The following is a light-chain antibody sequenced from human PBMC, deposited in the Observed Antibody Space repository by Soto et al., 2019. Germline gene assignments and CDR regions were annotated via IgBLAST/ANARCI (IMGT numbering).Light chain of an antibody. J-gene: IGLJ2*01. CDR3: ASWDDDLRGPL. CDR1: TSNIATNN. Sequence: QSVLTQPPSASGTTGQRVTISCSGTTSNIATNNVNWYQHLPGTAPKLLIYANQYRPSGVPDRFSGSKSGSSASLAISGLQSEDEADYFCASWDDDLRGPLFGGATKLTVL. CDR2: ANQ. V-gene: IGLV1-44*01.